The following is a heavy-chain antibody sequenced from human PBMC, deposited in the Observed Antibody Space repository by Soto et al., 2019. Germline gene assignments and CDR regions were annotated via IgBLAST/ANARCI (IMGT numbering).Heavy chain of an antibody. CDR3: ARESLGSGWYPSYYYGMDV. CDR1: GDSVSSNSAA. CDR2: TYYRSKWYN. D-gene: IGHD6-19*01. V-gene: IGHV6-1*01. Sequence: SQTLSLTCAISGDSVSSNSAAWNWIRQSPSRGLEWLGRTYYRSKWYNDYAVSVKSRITINPDTSKNQFSLQLNSVTPEDTAVYYCARESLGSGWYPSYYYGMDVWGQGTTVTVS. J-gene: IGHJ6*02.